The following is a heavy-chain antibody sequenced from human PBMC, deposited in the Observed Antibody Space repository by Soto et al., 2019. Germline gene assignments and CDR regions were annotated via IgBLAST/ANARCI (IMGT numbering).Heavy chain of an antibody. J-gene: IGHJ4*02. CDR2: ISSSSSYI. CDR3: ARGAGQQLVPWGY. V-gene: IGHV3-21*01. Sequence: EVQLVESGGGLVKPGGSLRLSCAASGFTFSSYSMNWVRQAPGKGLEWVSSISSSSSYIYYADSVKGRFTISRDNAKNSLYLQMNSLRAEDTAVYYCARGAGQQLVPWGYWGQGTLVTVSS. D-gene: IGHD6-13*01. CDR1: GFTFSSYS.